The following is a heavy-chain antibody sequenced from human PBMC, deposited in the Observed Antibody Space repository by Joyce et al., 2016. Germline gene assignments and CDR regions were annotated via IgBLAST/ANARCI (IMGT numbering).Heavy chain of an antibody. J-gene: IGHJ4*02. D-gene: IGHD3-10*01. CDR3: AKQYYSGSGSYSPFDY. CDR1: GFTFSSYG. Sequence: QVQLVEPGGGVVQPGRSLRLSCAASGFTFSSYGIHWVRQAPGKGLEWVAVISDDGSNKYYADAVKGRFTISRDNSKNTLYLQMNSLRAEDTAVHYCAKQYYSGSGSYSPFDYWGQGTLVTVSS. CDR2: ISDDGSNK. V-gene: IGHV3-30*18.